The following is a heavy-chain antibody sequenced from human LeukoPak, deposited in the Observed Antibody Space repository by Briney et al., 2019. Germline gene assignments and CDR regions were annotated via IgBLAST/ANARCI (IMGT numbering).Heavy chain of an antibody. J-gene: IGHJ4*02. CDR1: GGSISSYY. CDR2: IYYSGST. D-gene: IGHD6-19*01. CDR3: ARGGWVRLANDY. V-gene: IGHV4-59*08. Sequence: SETLSLTCTVSGGSISSYYWNWIRQPPGKGLEWIGYIYYSGSTNYNPSLKSRVTISVDTSKNQFSLKLSSVTAADTAVYYCARGGWVRLANDYWGQGTLVTVSS.